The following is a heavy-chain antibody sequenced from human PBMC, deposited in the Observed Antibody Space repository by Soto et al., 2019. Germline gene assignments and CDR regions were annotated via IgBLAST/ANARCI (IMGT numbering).Heavy chain of an antibody. Sequence: QVQLVQSGAEVKKPGASVKVSCKASGYTFTSYGISWVRQAPGQGLEWMGWISAYNGNTNYAQKLQGRDTMTTDTSTSTAYMEVRSRRCDDTAVYYCARDYSTWCSGGSSYSDTWGQGTLVTVSS. J-gene: IGHJ4*02. V-gene: IGHV1-18*01. CDR2: ISAYNGNT. CDR3: ARDYSTWCSGGSSYSDT. CDR1: GYTFTSYG. D-gene: IGHD2-15*01.